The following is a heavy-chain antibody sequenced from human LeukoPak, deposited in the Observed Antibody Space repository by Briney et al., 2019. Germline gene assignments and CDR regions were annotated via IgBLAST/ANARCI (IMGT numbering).Heavy chain of an antibody. CDR2: ISSSSSYI. CDR3: AKDYIYGGWGNAFDI. CDR1: GFTFSSYS. D-gene: IGHD5-18*01. Sequence: GGSLRLSCAASGFTFSSYSMNWVRQAPGKGLEWVSSISSSSSYIYYADSVKGRFTISRDNAKNSLYLQMNSLRAEDTAVYYCAKDYIYGGWGNAFDIWGQGTKVTVSS. J-gene: IGHJ3*02. V-gene: IGHV3-21*01.